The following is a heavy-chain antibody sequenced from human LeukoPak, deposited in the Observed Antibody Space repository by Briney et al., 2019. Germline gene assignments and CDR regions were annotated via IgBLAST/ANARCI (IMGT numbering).Heavy chain of an antibody. D-gene: IGHD3-22*01. CDR2: IYHSGST. V-gene: IGHV4-38-2*02. Sequence: SETLSLTCTVSGYSISSGYYWGWIRQPPGKGLEWIGSIYHSGSTYYNPSLKSRVTISVDTSKNQFSLKLSSVTAADTAVYYYARYYYDSSGYYPYDYWGQGTLVTVSS. CDR3: ARYYYDSSGYYPYDY. J-gene: IGHJ4*02. CDR1: GYSISSGYY.